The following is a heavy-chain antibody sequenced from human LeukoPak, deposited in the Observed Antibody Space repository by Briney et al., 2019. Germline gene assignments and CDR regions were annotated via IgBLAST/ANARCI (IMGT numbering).Heavy chain of an antibody. Sequence: GGSLRLSCTASGFTFRDYYVTWIRQAPGKGLEWVSYIRSTGSSTAYADSVKGRFTISRDNAKNSLYLQMNSLRAEDTALYYCAKASTAVAGTGWFDPWGQGTLVTVSS. CDR1: GFTFRDYY. CDR3: AKASTAVAGTGWFDP. D-gene: IGHD6-19*01. V-gene: IGHV3-11*01. J-gene: IGHJ5*02. CDR2: IRSTGSST.